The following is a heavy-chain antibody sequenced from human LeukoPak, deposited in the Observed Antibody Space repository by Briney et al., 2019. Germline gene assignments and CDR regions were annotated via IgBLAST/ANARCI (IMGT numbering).Heavy chain of an antibody. D-gene: IGHD6-13*01. CDR1: GFTFSSYA. V-gene: IGHV3-23*01. Sequence: PGGSLRLSCAASGFTFSSYATNWVRQAPGKGLEWVSGISGSGSGTFYIDSVKGRFTISRDNSKNTLYLQMNSLRAEDTALYYCAQDEAATGLNWLDPWGQGTLVTVSS. CDR2: ISGSGSGT. CDR3: AQDEAATGLNWLDP. J-gene: IGHJ5*02.